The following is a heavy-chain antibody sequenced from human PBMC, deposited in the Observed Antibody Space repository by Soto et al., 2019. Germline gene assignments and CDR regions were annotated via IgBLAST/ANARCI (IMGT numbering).Heavy chain of an antibody. CDR2: IYYSGST. D-gene: IGHD6-13*01. CDR1: GGSISSGGYY. CDR3: ARDQVIAAAGTLGWFDP. Sequence: QVQLQESGPGLVKPSQTLSLTCTVSGGSISSGGYYWSWIRQHPGKGLEWIGYIYYSGSTYYNPSLKSRVTISVDTSKNQFSLKLSSVTAADTAVYYCARDQVIAAAGTLGWFDPWGQGTLVTVSS. V-gene: IGHV4-31*03. J-gene: IGHJ5*02.